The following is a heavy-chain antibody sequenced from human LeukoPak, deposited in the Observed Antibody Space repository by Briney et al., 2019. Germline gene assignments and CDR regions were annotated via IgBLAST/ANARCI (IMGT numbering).Heavy chain of an antibody. J-gene: IGHJ4*02. V-gene: IGHV4-59*01. CDR3: ARDLSLPYCGTNCYSGFDY. D-gene: IGHD2-15*01. Sequence: SETLSLTCTVSNGSINTYYWSWIRQFPGKGLEWIGYIYDTGATNRNPSLRSGVTISIDTSKNQFSLELTSVTAADTAVYYCARDLSLPYCGTNCYSGFDYWGQGILVTVSS. CDR2: IYDTGAT. CDR1: NGSINTYY.